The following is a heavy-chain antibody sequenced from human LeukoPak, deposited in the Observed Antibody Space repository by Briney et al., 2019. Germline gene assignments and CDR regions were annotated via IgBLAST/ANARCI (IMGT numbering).Heavy chain of an antibody. CDR1: GFTFSSYA. Sequence: GGSLRLSCAASGFTFSSYAMTWVRQAPGKGLEWVSAISGSGGSTYYADSVKGRFTISRDNSKNTLYLQMNSLRAEDTAVYYCAKDGCSSTSCYSAYYYYYYMDVWGKGTTVTISS. J-gene: IGHJ6*03. V-gene: IGHV3-23*01. CDR2: ISGSGGST. CDR3: AKDGCSSTSCYSAYYYYYYMDV. D-gene: IGHD2-2*01.